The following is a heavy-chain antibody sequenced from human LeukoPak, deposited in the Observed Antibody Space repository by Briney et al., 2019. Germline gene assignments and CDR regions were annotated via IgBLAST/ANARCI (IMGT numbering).Heavy chain of an antibody. CDR1: GFTFSNYA. D-gene: IGHD2-15*01. J-gene: IGHJ4*02. Sequence: GGSLRLSCAASGFTFSNYAKSWVRQAPGKGLEWVSPITGNGGSTYYADSVKGRFTISRDNSKNKLYLQMNSLRAEDSAVYYSANVRKCGCSGGSCSGIDYWGQGTLVTVSS. V-gene: IGHV3-23*01. CDR2: ITGNGGST. CDR3: ANVRKCGCSGGSCSGIDY.